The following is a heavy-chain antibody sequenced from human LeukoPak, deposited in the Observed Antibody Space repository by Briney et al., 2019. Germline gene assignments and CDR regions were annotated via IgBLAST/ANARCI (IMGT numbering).Heavy chain of an antibody. J-gene: IGHJ4*02. V-gene: IGHV5-51*01. CDR3: ARLRYCSSTSCYYFEY. D-gene: IGHD2-2*01. CDR1: GYRFTSYW. CDR2: IYPGDSDT. Sequence: GEALQISCKGSGYRFTSYWIGWVRQMPGKGLEWMGIIYPGDSDTRYSPSFQGQVTICDDKSNSTAYLQWSSLKASDTAMYYCARLRYCSSTSCYYFEYWGRGTLVSVSS.